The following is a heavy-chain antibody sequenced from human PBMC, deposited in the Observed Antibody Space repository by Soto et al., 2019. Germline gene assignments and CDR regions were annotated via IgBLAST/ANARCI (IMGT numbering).Heavy chain of an antibody. D-gene: IGHD3-9*01. J-gene: IGHJ6*02. V-gene: IGHV3-30-3*01. CDR3: ARDLAQYYDILTGYYTPPYYYGMDV. CDR1: GFTFSSYA. Sequence: GGSLRLSCAASGFTFSSYAMHWVRQAPGEGLEWVAVISYDGSNKYYADSVKGRFTISRDNSKNTLYLQMNSLRAEDTAVYYCARDLAQYYDILTGYYTPPYYYGMDVWGQGTTVTVSS. CDR2: ISYDGSNK.